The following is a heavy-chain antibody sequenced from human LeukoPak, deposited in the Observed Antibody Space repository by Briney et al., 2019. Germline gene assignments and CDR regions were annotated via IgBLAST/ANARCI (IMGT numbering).Heavy chain of an antibody. J-gene: IGHJ6*03. CDR1: GGSISSYY. D-gene: IGHD3-10*01. V-gene: IGHV4-4*07. Sequence: PSETLSLTCTVSGGSISSYYWSWIRQPAGKGLEWIGRIYTSGSTNYNPSLKSRVTMSLDTSKNQFSLKLSSVTAADTAVYYCARDEYYYGSGSRRGMDVWGKGTTVTVSS. CDR2: IYTSGST. CDR3: ARDEYYYGSGSRRGMDV.